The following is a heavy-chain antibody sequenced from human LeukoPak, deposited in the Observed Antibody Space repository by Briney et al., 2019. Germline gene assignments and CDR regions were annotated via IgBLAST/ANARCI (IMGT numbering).Heavy chain of an antibody. D-gene: IGHD3-10*01. CDR2: INPSGGSA. CDR3: ARGLGSGSYYRY. J-gene: IGHJ4*02. V-gene: IGHV1-46*01. CDR1: GYTFTSYY. Sequence: GASVKVSCKASGYTFTSYYMHWVRQAPGQGLEWMGIINPSGGSASYAQKFQGRITMTRDTSATTVYMELSRLTSEDTAVYYCARGLGSGSYYRYWGQRTLVTVSS.